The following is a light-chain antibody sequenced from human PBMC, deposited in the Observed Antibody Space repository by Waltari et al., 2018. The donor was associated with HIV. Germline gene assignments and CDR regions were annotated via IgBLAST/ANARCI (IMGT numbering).Light chain of an antibody. J-gene: IGLJ2*01. CDR1: SSDVGTYNE. CDR2: DVS. Sequence: QSALTQPPSVSGSLGQSVTISCTGTSSDVGTYNEVSWYQQSPGTAPKRIIYDVSTRPSVFPDRFSGSKSGNTASLTISGLQAEDEADYYCSSFTTSITVVFGGGTKLTVL. V-gene: IGLV2-18*02. CDR3: SSFTTSITVV.